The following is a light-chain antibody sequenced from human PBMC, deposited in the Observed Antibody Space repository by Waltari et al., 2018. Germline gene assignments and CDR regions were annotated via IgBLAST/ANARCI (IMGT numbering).Light chain of an antibody. V-gene: IGKV3-20*01. CDR3: QQSGSSPTWT. J-gene: IGKJ1*01. Sequence: EIVFTQSPGTLSLSPGVRATLSCRARQRVNGSYLAWHQQKPGQAPRLLIYGASRRAIGIPDRFSGSGSGTDFTLTISRLEPEDFAVYYCQQSGSSPTWTFGQGTKVDIK. CDR1: QRVNGSY. CDR2: GAS.